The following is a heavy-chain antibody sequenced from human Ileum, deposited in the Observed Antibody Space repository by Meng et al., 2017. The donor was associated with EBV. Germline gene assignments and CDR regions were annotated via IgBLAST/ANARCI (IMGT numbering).Heavy chain of an antibody. Sequence: LQLVGSRGALCQPGVTLRLSCPASGFTFSSYWMHWVPQAPGQGLVWVSRTNEKGRITNYADSVKGRFTISRDNTKNTLYLQMNSLRAEDTAVYFCSRDLAGSDDDWGQGTLVTVSS. D-gene: IGHD6-25*01. CDR2: TNEKGRIT. CDR1: GFTFSSYW. CDR3: SRDLAGSDDD. J-gene: IGHJ4*02. V-gene: IGHV3-74*01.